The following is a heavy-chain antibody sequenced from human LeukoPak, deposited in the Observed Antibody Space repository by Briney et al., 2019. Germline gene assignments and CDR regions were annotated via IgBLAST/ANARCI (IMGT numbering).Heavy chain of an antibody. Sequence: GGSLRLSCAASGFTFSNYLMHWVRQAPGKGLVWVSRINSDESNTNSYADSVKGRFTISRDNAKNTLYLQMNSLRAEDTAVYYCARQPIYEAYFDFWGQGTLVTVSS. CDR2: INSDESNT. CDR3: ARQPIYEAYFDF. CDR1: GFTFSNYL. J-gene: IGHJ4*02. D-gene: IGHD3-16*01. V-gene: IGHV3-74*01.